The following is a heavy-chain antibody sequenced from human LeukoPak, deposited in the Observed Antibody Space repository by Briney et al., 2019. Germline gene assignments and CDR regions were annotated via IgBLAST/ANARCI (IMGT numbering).Heavy chain of an antibody. V-gene: IGHV4-39*01. Sequence: SETLSLTCTGSGGSIADTSYYWGWLRQSPGKGLEWIGRIYYSGKTYYNPSLTSRVTISVDTSKNQISLTLTSVTAADTSLYYCARHKQASSGWFISLDPWGQGTLVIVSS. CDR2: IYYSGKT. CDR3: ARHKQASSGWFISLDP. D-gene: IGHD6-19*01. CDR1: GGSIADTSYY. J-gene: IGHJ5*02.